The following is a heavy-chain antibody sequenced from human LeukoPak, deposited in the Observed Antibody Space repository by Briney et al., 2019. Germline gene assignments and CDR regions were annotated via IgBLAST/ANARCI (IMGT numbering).Heavy chain of an antibody. CDR2: IRYDGITK. V-gene: IGHV3-30*02. CDR1: GFTFSNHG. CDR3: ARDRRDGYNVLDY. J-gene: IGHJ4*02. Sequence: GGSLRLSCTASGFTFSNHGMHWVRQAPGKGLEWVAFIRYDGITKYYADSVKGRFTISRDNAKNSLYLQMNSLSAEDTAIYYCARDRRDGYNVLDYWGQGTLVTVSS. D-gene: IGHD5-24*01.